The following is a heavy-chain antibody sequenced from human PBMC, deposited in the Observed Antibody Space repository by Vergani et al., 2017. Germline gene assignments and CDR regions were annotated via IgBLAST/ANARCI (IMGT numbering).Heavy chain of an antibody. CDR3: TTGRAEAAAAYWYFDL. V-gene: IGHV3-15*01. D-gene: IGHD6-13*01. J-gene: IGHJ2*01. CDR2: IKTKTDGGTT. CDR1: GFTFSNAW. Sequence: EVQLVESGGGLVKPGGSLRLSCAASGFTFSNAWMSWVRQAPGKGLGGVGRIKTKTDGGTTDYAALVKGRFTISRDDSKNTLYLQMNSLTAEDTAVYYCTTGRAEAAAAYWYFDLWGRGTLVTVSS.